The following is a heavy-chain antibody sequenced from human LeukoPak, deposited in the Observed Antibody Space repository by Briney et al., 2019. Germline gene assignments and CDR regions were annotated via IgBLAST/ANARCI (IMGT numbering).Heavy chain of an antibody. V-gene: IGHV3-21*01. CDR2: ISSSSYV. D-gene: IGHD3-22*01. CDR3: ARGDPISALNYYDSSDLDY. CDR1: GFTFSSYS. Sequence: GGSLRLSCAASGFTFSSYSMNWARQAPGKGLEWVSSISSSSYVYYADSVKGRFTISRDNAKNSLYLQMNSLRAEDTAVYYCARGDPISALNYYDSSDLDYWGQGTLVTVSS. J-gene: IGHJ4*02.